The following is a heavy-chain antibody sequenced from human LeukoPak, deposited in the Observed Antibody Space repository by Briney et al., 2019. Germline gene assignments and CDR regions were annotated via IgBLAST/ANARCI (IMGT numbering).Heavy chain of an antibody. CDR1: GFTFSSYS. Sequence: PGESLRLSCAASGFTFSSYSMNWVRQAPGKGLEWVSSISSSSSYIYYADSVKGRFTISRDNAKNSLYLQMNSLRAEDTAVYYCARDSYSSSGFDIWGQGTMVTVSS. CDR2: ISSSSSYI. CDR3: ARDSYSSSGFDI. V-gene: IGHV3-21*01. J-gene: IGHJ3*02. D-gene: IGHD6-13*01.